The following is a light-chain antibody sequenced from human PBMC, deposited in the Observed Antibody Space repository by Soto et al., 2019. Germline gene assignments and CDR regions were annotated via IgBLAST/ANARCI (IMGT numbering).Light chain of an antibody. J-gene: IGKJ3*01. CDR3: QHYNSYPIT. V-gene: IGKV1-5*03. CDR2: KAS. Sequence: DIQMTQSPSTLSASVGDRVTITCRASQSISSWLAWYQQKPGKAPNLLIYKASSLESGVPSRFSGSGSGTEFTLNISSLQPDDFATYYCQHYNSYPITFGPGTKVDIK. CDR1: QSISSW.